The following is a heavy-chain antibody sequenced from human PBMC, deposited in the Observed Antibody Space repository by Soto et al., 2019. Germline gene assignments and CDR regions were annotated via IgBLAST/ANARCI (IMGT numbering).Heavy chain of an antibody. CDR3: AREGNDFWSYGMDV. J-gene: IGHJ6*02. CDR2: ISAYNGNT. Sequence: AXSVKVSCQASVYTFTSYGISWVRQATGQGLEWMGWISAYNGNTNDAQKLQGRVTMTTDTSTSTAYMELRSLRSDDTAVYYCAREGNDFWSYGMDVWGQGTTVTVSS. CDR1: VYTFTSYG. D-gene: IGHD3-3*01. V-gene: IGHV1-18*01.